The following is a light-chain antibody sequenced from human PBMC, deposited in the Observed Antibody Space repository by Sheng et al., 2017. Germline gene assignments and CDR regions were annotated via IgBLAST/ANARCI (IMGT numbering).Light chain of an antibody. J-gene: IGKJ4*01. CDR1: PAIDTA. V-gene: IGKV1-13*02. Sequence: AIHLTQSPSSLSASIGDRVILTCRTSPAIDTALAWYQQKPERPPTLPIFDVSTLEFGVPSRFSGSRSGADFTLTISNLQPEDFATYYCQQFDTYPLTFGGGTKVEIK. CDR3: QQFDTYPLT. CDR2: DVS.